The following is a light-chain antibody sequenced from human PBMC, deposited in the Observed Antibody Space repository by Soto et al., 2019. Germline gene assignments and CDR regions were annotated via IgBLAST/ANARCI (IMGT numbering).Light chain of an antibody. J-gene: IGLJ3*02. Sequence: NFMLTQPHSVSESPGKTVTISCTRSSGSIGSNYVTWFQQRPGSVPTTLIYADNERPSGVPGRFSGSIDRSSNSASLTIAGLKTEDEADYYCQSYDREPHVVFGGGTKLTVL. CDR2: ADN. CDR3: QSYDREPHVV. CDR1: SGSIGSNY. V-gene: IGLV6-57*04.